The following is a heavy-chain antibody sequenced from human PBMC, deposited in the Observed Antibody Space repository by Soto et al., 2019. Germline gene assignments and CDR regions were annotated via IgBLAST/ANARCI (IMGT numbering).Heavy chain of an antibody. D-gene: IGHD3-10*01. J-gene: IGHJ4*02. Sequence: EVQLVESGGGLVQPGGSLRLSCAASGFTFSSYWMSWVRQAPGKGLEWVANIKQDGSEKYYVDSVKGRFTISRDNAKNSLYLQMNRLRAEDTAVYYCARDPELLWFGELLSFFDYWGQGTLVTVSS. V-gene: IGHV3-7*01. CDR1: GFTFSSYW. CDR3: ARDPELLWFGELLSFFDY. CDR2: IKQDGSEK.